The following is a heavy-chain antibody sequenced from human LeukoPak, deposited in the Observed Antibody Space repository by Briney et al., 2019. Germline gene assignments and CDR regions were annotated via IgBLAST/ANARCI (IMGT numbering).Heavy chain of an antibody. CDR2: ISGSGGST. CDR3: AKAPYYYGSGSFYRGFDY. J-gene: IGHJ4*02. D-gene: IGHD3-10*01. CDR1: GFTFSDYS. Sequence: PGGSLRLSCAASGFTFSDYSMNWVRQAPGKGLEWVSAISGSGGSTYYADSVKGRFTISRDNSKNTLYLQMHSLRAEDTAVYYCAKAPYYYGSGSFYRGFDYWGQGTLVTASS. V-gene: IGHV3-23*01.